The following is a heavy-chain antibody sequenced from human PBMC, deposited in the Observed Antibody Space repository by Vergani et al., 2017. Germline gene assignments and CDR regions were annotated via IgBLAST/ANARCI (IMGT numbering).Heavy chain of an antibody. D-gene: IGHD4-23*01. CDR2: INPSGGST. V-gene: IGHV1-46*03. Sequence: QVQLVQSGAEVKKPGASVKVSCKASGYTFTSYYMHWVRQAPGQGLEWMGIINPSGGSTSYAQKFQGRVTMTRDTSTSTVYMELSSLRSEDTAVYYCARENYGGNSFSIADFDYWGQGTLVTVSS. CDR1: GYTFTSYY. J-gene: IGHJ4*02. CDR3: ARENYGGNSFSIADFDY.